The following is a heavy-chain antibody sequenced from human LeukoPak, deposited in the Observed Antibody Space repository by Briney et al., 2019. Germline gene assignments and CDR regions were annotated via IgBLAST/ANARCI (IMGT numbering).Heavy chain of an antibody. Sequence: SETLSLTCTVSGGSISSSSYYWGWIRQPPGKGLEWIGSIYYSGSTYYNPSLKSRVTISVDTSKNQFSLKLSSVTAADTAVYYCARGSSYCSGGSCYSFPTFLYDYYYMDVWGKGTTVTVSS. J-gene: IGHJ6*03. CDR1: GGSISSSSYY. CDR3: ARGSSYCSGGSCYSFPTFLYDYYYMDV. CDR2: IYYSGST. D-gene: IGHD2-15*01. V-gene: IGHV4-39*07.